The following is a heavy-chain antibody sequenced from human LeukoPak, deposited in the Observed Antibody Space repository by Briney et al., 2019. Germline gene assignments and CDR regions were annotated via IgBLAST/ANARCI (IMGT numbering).Heavy chain of an antibody. CDR2: IWYDGSNK. J-gene: IGHJ5*02. CDR3: ARVRERGYSYSRGRNNWFDP. Sequence: GGSLRLSCAASGFTFSSYGMHWVRQAPGKGLEWVAVIWYDGSNKYYADSVKGRFTISRDNSKNTLYLQMNSLRAEDTAVYYCARVRERGYSYSRGRNNWFDPWGQGTLVTVSS. V-gene: IGHV3-33*01. D-gene: IGHD5-18*01. CDR1: GFTFSSYG.